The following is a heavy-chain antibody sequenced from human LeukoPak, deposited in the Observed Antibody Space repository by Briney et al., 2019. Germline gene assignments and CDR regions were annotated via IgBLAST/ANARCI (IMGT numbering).Heavy chain of an antibody. CDR2: IYYNGDT. CDR3: ASMPGPNLEWLSHYYYYYYMDV. CDR1: GGSIRSYY. D-gene: IGHD3-3*01. J-gene: IGHJ6*03. V-gene: IGHV4-59*08. Sequence: ASETLSLTCTVSGGSIRSYYWSWIRQPPGKGLEWIGYIYYNGDTNYNPSLKSRVTISVDTSKNQFSLKLSSVTAADTAVYYCASMPGPNLEWLSHYYYYYYMDVWGKGTTVTVSS.